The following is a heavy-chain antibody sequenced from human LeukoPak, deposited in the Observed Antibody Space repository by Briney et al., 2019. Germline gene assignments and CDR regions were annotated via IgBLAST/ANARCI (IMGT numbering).Heavy chain of an antibody. CDR3: AKGDSSSWLFDY. D-gene: IGHD6-13*01. Sequence: GGSLRLSCAASGFTFSSYAMSWVRQAPGKGLEWVSGISGSGGTTYYADSVKGRFTISRDNSKNTLYLQMNSLRAEDTAVYYCAKGDSSSWLFDYWGQGALVTVSS. J-gene: IGHJ4*02. CDR1: GFTFSSYA. V-gene: IGHV3-23*01. CDR2: ISGSGGTT.